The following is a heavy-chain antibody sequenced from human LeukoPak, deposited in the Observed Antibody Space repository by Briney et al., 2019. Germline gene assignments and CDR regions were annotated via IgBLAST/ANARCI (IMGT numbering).Heavy chain of an antibody. V-gene: IGHV4-34*01. CDR1: GGSFSGYY. CDR2: INHSGST. Sequence: SGTLSLTCAVYGGSFSGYYWSWIRQAPGKGLEWIGEINHSGSTNYNPSLKSRVTISVDTSKNQFSLKLSSVTAADTAVYYCARLAVAEGYFDYWAREPWSVSPQ. J-gene: IGHJ4*02. CDR3: ARLAVAEGYFDY. D-gene: IGHD6-19*01.